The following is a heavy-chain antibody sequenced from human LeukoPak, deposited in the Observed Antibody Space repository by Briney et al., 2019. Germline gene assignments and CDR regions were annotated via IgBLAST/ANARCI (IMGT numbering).Heavy chain of an antibody. CDR1: GYSISSGYY. CDR3: ARGDCSSTICYSPMDV. J-gene: IGHJ6*03. V-gene: IGHV4-38-2*02. CDR2: IYRSGST. D-gene: IGHD2-2*01. Sequence: PSETLSLTCTVSGYSISSGYYWVWIRQTPGKGLEWIGSIYRSGSTNYNPSLKSRVTISVDTSKNQFSLKVSSVTAADTALYYCARGDCSSTICYSPMDVWGKGTTVTVSS.